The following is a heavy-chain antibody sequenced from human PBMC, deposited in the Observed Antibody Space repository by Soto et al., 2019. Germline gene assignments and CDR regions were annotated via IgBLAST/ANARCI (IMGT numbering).Heavy chain of an antibody. Sequence: QVQLVQSGAEVRKPGSSVKVSCKASGGTFSSYAISWVRQAPGQWLEWMGGIIPMFGTVKYAQKLQDRVTITADESTSTAYMELSSLRSEDTAMYYCASVGFPGGQGTLGTVSS. J-gene: IGHJ4*02. CDR2: IIPMFGTV. CDR3: ASVGFP. D-gene: IGHD1-26*01. CDR1: GGTFSSYA. V-gene: IGHV1-69*01.